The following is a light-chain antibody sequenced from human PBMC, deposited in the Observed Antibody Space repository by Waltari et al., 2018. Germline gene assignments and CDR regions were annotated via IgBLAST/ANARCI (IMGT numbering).Light chain of an antibody. J-gene: IGLJ3*02. V-gene: IGLV2-14*03. CDR3: TSFSTISTSL. Sequence: WYQHQSGKAPKLSIYDVTARPSGVSNRFSGSKSGNTASLTSAGLQADDEADYYCTSFSTISTSLFGGGTKVTVL. CDR2: DVT.